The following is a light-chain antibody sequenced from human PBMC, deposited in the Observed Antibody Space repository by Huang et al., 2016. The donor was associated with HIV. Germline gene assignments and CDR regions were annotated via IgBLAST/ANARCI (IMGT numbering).Light chain of an antibody. J-gene: IGKJ2*01. CDR2: DVS. V-gene: IGKV1-33*01. CDR3: QHYDNLPSVT. Sequence: DIQMTQSPSSLSVSIGGRVTITCQASQDISNSLNWYQQKPGTAPRLLIYDVSNLQTGVPSRFSGSGSGTDFTFTITSLQPEEIATYYCQHYDNLPSVTFGPGTKLEIK. CDR1: QDISNS.